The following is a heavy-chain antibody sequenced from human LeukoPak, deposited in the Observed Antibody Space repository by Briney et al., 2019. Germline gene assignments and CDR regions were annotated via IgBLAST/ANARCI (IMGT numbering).Heavy chain of an antibody. Sequence: PGGSLRLSCEVSGFTFSDHYMSWIRQAPGKRLERVSYISSGSTYTNYADSVEGRFTISRDNAKNSLYLQMNSLRAEDTAVYYCARGDYGGDYFDYWGQGTLVTVSS. D-gene: IGHD4-23*01. CDR1: GFTFSDHY. V-gene: IGHV3-11*05. CDR3: ARGDYGGDYFDY. J-gene: IGHJ4*02. CDR2: ISSGSTYT.